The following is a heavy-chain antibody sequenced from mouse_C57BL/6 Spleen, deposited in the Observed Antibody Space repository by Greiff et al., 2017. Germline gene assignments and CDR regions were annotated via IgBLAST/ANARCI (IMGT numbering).Heavy chain of an antibody. Sequence: EVKLMESGGGLVKPGGSLKLSCAASGFTFSDYGMHWVRQAPEKGLEWVAYISSGSSTIYYADTVKGRFTISRDNAKNTLFLQMTSLRSEDTAMYYCAMDYYGSEDYWGQGTTLTVSS. CDR3: AMDYYGSEDY. J-gene: IGHJ2*01. V-gene: IGHV5-17*01. CDR1: GFTFSDYG. CDR2: ISSGSSTI. D-gene: IGHD1-1*01.